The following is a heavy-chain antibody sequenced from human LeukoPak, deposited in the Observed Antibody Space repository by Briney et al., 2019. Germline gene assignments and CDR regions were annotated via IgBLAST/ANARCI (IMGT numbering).Heavy chain of an antibody. CDR2: IYTSGSTI. J-gene: IGHJ3*02. D-gene: IGHD6-19*01. V-gene: IGHV3-48*03. CDR1: GFNFSYYG. Sequence: GGSLRLSCAASGFNFSYYGMNWVRQAPGKGLEWVSYIYTSGSTIYYADSVKGRFTISRDNAKNSMYLQMNSLRADDTAVYYCARDRRYSSGWYGAFDIWGQGTMVTVSS. CDR3: ARDRRYSSGWYGAFDI.